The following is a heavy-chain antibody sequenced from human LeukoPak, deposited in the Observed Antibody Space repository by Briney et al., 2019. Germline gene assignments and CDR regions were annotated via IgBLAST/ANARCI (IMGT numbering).Heavy chain of an antibody. CDR3: ARAALIFGVITG. CDR1: GFTFSSYG. J-gene: IGHJ4*02. Sequence: GGSLRLSCAASGFTFSSYGMHWVRQAPGKGLEYVSAISSDGGSTYYANSVKGRFTISRDNSKNTLYLQMGSLRADDMAIYYCARAALIFGVITGWGQGTLVTVSS. V-gene: IGHV3-64*01. CDR2: ISSDGGST. D-gene: IGHD3-3*01.